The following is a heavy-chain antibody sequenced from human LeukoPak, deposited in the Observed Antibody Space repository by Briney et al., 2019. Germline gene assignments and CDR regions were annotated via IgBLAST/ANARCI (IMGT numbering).Heavy chain of an antibody. CDR1: GFTFSDYY. Sequence: PGGSLRLSCAASGFTFSDYYMSWIRQAPGKGLEWVSFISNSGSTIYYADSVKGRFTISRGNAKNSLYPQMNSLRAEDTAVYYCARARWVAATKYYFDYWGQGTLVTVSS. J-gene: IGHJ4*02. D-gene: IGHD2-15*01. CDR2: ISNSGSTI. V-gene: IGHV3-11*01. CDR3: ARARWVAATKYYFDY.